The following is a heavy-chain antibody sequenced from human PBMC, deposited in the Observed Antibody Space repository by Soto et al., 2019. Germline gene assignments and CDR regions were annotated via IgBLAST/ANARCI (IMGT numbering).Heavy chain of an antibody. J-gene: IGHJ6*02. CDR3: ARHVPAAGYYYGMDV. V-gene: IGHV1-69*12. CDR1: GGTFSSYA. CDR2: IIPIFGTA. Sequence: QVQLVQSGAEVKKPGSSVKVSCKASGGTFSSYAISWVRQAPGQGLEWMGGIIPIFGTANYAQKIQGSVTITADESTSTAYMELSSLRFEDTAVYYCARHVPAAGYYYGMDVWGQGTTVTVSS. D-gene: IGHD2-2*01.